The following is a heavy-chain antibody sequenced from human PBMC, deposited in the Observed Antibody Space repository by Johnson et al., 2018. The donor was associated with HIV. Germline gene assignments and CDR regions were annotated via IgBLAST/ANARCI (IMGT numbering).Heavy chain of an antibody. D-gene: IGHD3-16*01. CDR2: ISWDGGST. J-gene: IGHJ3*01. CDR3: ATPRGGWRWGDAFDV. V-gene: IGHV3-43D*03. CDR1: GFIFDDYA. Sequence: VQLVESGGGLVQPGGSLRLSCAASGFIFDDYAMHWVRQAPGKGLEWVSLISWDGGSTYYADSVKGRFTISRDNSKNTLYLQMNSLRAEDTAVYYCATPRGGWRWGDAFDVWGQGTMVTVSS.